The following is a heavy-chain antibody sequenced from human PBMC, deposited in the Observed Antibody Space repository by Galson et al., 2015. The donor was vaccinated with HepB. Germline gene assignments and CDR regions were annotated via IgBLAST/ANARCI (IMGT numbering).Heavy chain of an antibody. J-gene: IGHJ4*02. D-gene: IGHD6-13*01. CDR2: INAGDGNT. CDR1: GYTFTSYA. Sequence: SVKVSCKASGYTFTSYAMHWVRQAPGQRLEWMGWINAGDGNTKYSQKFQGRVTITRDTSASTAYMELSSLRSEDTAVYYCARDGGSWYGFDYWGQGTLVTVSS. CDR3: ARDGGSWYGFDY. V-gene: IGHV1-3*01.